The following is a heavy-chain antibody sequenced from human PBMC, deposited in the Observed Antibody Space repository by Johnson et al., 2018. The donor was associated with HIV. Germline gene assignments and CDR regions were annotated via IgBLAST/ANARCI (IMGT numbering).Heavy chain of an antibody. CDR1: GFTFDNYG. V-gene: IGHV3-20*04. CDR2: INWNGGST. D-gene: IGHD5-18*01. CDR3: ARDGGYSYGDAFDI. Sequence: VQLVESGGTVVRPGGSLRLSCAASGFTFDNYGMSWVRQAPGKGLEWVSGINWNGGSTGYADSVQGRFTISRDNAKNSLYLQMNSLRAEATAVYYCARDGGYSYGDAFDIWGQGTMVTVSS. J-gene: IGHJ3*02.